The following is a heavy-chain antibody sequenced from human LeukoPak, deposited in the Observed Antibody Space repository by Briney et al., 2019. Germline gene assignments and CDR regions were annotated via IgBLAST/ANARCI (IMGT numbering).Heavy chain of an antibody. Sequence: SETLSLTCTVSGGSISSGSYYWSWIRQPAGKGLEWIGRIYTSGSTNYNPSLKSRVTMSVDTSKNQFSLKLSSVTAADTAVYYCARVDEYCSSTSCYSDDAFDIWGQGTMVTVSS. J-gene: IGHJ3*02. CDR1: GGSISSGSYY. V-gene: IGHV4-61*02. CDR2: IYTSGST. CDR3: ARVDEYCSSTSCYSDDAFDI. D-gene: IGHD2-2*01.